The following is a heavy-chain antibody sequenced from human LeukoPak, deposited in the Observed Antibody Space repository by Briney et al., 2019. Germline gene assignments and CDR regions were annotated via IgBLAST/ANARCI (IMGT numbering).Heavy chain of an antibody. Sequence: ASVKVSCKVSGYTLTELSMHWVRQAPGKGLEWMGGFDPEDGETIYAQKFQGRVTMTEDTSTDTAYMELSSLRSEDTAVYYCATDLERRGYCSSTSCDTGDYWGQGTLVTVSS. D-gene: IGHD2-2*01. J-gene: IGHJ4*02. CDR3: ATDLERRGYCSSTSCDTGDY. CDR2: FDPEDGET. V-gene: IGHV1-24*01. CDR1: GYTLTELS.